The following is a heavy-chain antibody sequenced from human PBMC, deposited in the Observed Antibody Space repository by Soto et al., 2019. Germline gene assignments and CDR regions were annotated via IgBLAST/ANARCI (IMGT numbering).Heavy chain of an antibody. D-gene: IGHD5-18*01. Sequence: EVQLLESGGGLVQPGGSLRLSCVASGFTFSAYDMNWVRQAPGKGLEWVSVVNGNGGSTYYADSVKGRFTISRDDSKNTVYLQMNSLRAEDTAVYYCRAYTYGQGVDYWGQGTLVTVYS. CDR2: VNGNGGST. CDR3: RAYTYGQGVDY. J-gene: IGHJ4*02. CDR1: GFTFSAYD. V-gene: IGHV3-23*01.